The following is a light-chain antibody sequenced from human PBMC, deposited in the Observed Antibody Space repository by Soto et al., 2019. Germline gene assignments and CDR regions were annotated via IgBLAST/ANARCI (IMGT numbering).Light chain of an antibody. Sequence: QLVLTQPTSLSASPGASARFTCAMRSGINVGTYSIYWYQQKPGSPPRYLLRYKSDSDKQQGSGVPSRFSGSDDASTNAGLLLISGLQSEDEADYYCAIWYSNTWVFGGGTKVTVL. CDR3: AIWYSNTWV. CDR1: SGINVGTYS. V-gene: IGLV5-39*01. CDR2: YKSDSDK. J-gene: IGLJ3*02.